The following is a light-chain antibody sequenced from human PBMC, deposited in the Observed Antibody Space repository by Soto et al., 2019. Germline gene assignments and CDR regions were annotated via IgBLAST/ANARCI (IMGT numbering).Light chain of an antibody. V-gene: IGKV1-12*01. CDR3: QQYNNWPPFS. J-gene: IGKJ3*01. CDR2: KAS. Sequence: DIQMTQAPSSVSASVGDRITITCRASQGISSWLAWYQQEPGKAPQLXXYKASSLESGVPSRFSGSGYGTEFTLTISSLQSEDFAVYYCQQYNNWPPFSFGPGTKVDIK. CDR1: QGISSW.